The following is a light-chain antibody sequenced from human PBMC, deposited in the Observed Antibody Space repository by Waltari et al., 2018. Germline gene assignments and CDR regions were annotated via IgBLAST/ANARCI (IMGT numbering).Light chain of an antibody. J-gene: IGKJ4*01. CDR2: DAS. CDR1: QSVSTY. CDR3: RQRSNWPLT. V-gene: IGKV3-11*01. Sequence: EIVLTQSPATLSLSPGERATLSCRVSQSVSTYLGWYQQKPGQAPRLLIYDASNRATGIPARFSGSGSGTDFTLTISSLEPEDFAVYYCRQRSNWPLTFGGGTKVEIK.